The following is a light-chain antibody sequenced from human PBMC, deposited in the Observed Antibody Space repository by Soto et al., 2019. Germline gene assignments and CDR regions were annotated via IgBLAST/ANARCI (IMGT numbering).Light chain of an antibody. CDR1: INDVGGYNY. V-gene: IGLV2-8*01. CDR3: SSYTSSSTHV. Sequence: QSALTQPPSASGSPGQSVTISCAGTINDVGGYNYVSWYQQHPGKVPQLMIYQVTKRPSGVPDRFSASKSDTTASLTISGLQAEDEGDYYCSSYTSSSTHVFGTGTKVTVL. CDR2: QVT. J-gene: IGLJ1*01.